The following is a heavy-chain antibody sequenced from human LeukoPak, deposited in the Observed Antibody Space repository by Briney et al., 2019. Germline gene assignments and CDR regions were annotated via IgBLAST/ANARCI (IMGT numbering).Heavy chain of an antibody. D-gene: IGHD1-14*01. CDR1: GFTFSSYG. CDR3: AHPDLGLFQH. CDR2: IRYDGSNK. J-gene: IGHJ1*01. V-gene: IGHV3-30*02. Sequence: GGSLRLSCAASGFTFSSYGMHWVRQAPGKGLEWVVFIRYDGSNKYYADSVKGRFTISRDNSKNTLYLQMNSLRAEDTAVYYCAHPDLGLFQHWGQGTLVTVSS.